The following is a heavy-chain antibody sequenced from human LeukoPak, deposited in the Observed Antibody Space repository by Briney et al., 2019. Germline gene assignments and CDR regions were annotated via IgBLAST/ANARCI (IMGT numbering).Heavy chain of an antibody. CDR3: ARDRGYYFDH. CDR2: ISSSSSTI. D-gene: IGHD3-10*01. CDR1: GFAFNTYS. J-gene: IGHJ4*02. V-gene: IGHV3-48*02. Sequence: GSLRLSCAASGFAFNTYSMNWVRQAPGKGLEWISFISSSSSTIYYADSMKGRFTISRDNAKNSLYLQMNSLRDEDTAVYYCARDRGYYFDHWGQGTLVTVSS.